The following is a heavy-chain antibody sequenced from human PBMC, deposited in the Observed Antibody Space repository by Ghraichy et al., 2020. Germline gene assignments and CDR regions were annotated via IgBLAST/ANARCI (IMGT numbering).Heavy chain of an antibody. Sequence: SETLSLTCTVYGGSFSSNYWSWIRQRPGKGLEWIGEINHSGSTNYNPSLKSRVTMSVDTSKNQFSLRLSPVTVAATAVYYCRINRYFFAYWGQGTLVAVSS. CDR1: GGSFSSNY. CDR2: INHSGST. CDR3: RINRYFFAY. D-gene: IGHD1-14*01. J-gene: IGHJ4*02. V-gene: IGHV4-34*01.